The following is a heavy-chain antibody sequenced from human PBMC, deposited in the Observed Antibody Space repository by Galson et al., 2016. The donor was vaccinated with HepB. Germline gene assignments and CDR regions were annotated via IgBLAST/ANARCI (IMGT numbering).Heavy chain of an antibody. CDR2: VRSKTYGGTT. Sequence: SLRLSCAASGFTFADYALTWFRQTPGKGLEWVGFVRSKTYGGTTDYAASVEGRFTISRDDSKSIDYLQMNSLKTEDTALYYCTRLSGYTYGHDFDYWGQGTLVTVSS. CDR1: GFTFADYA. CDR3: TRLSGYTYGHDFDY. V-gene: IGHV3-49*03. J-gene: IGHJ4*02. D-gene: IGHD5-18*01.